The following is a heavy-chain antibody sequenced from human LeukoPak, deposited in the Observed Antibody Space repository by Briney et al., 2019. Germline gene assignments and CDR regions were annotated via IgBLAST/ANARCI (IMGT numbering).Heavy chain of an antibody. V-gene: IGHV3-48*04. CDR2: ISSSSSTI. J-gene: IGHJ4*02. D-gene: IGHD1-26*01. Sequence: GGSLRLSCAASGFTFSSYSMNWVRQAPGKGLEWVSYISSSSSTIYYADSVKGRFTISRDNAKNSLYLQMNSLRAEDTAVYYCARIVGLTTVDYWGQGTLVTVSS. CDR3: ARIVGLTTVDY. CDR1: GFTFSSYS.